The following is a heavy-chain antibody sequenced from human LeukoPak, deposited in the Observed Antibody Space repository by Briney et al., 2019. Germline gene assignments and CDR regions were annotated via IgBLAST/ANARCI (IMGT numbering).Heavy chain of an antibody. Sequence: SETLSLTCTVSGGSISSYYWSWIRQPPGKGLEWIGYIYYSGSTNYNPSLKSRVTISVDTSKNQFSLKLSSVTAADTAVYYCAREGSRYSSGWYREAYNWFDPWGQGTLVTVSS. V-gene: IGHV4-59*01. CDR2: IYYSGST. CDR3: AREGSRYSSGWYREAYNWFDP. CDR1: GGSISSYY. D-gene: IGHD6-19*01. J-gene: IGHJ5*02.